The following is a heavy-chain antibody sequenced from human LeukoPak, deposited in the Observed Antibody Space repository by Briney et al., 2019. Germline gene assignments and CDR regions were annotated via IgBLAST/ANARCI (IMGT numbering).Heavy chain of an antibody. Sequence: GASVTFSFKSSGYTFTSYYMHWVRQAPGQGLEWMGIINPSGGSTSYAQKFQGRVTMTRDTSTSTVYMELSSLRSEDTAVYYCARDRRTTVTRQAFDIWGQGTMVTVSS. CDR2: INPSGGST. V-gene: IGHV1-46*01. CDR3: ARDRRTTVTRQAFDI. CDR1: GYTFTSYY. D-gene: IGHD4-17*01. J-gene: IGHJ3*02.